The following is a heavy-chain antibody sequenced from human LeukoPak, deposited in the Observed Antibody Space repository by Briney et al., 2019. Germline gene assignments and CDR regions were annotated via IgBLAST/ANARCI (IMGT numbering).Heavy chain of an antibody. CDR2: IYYSGST. CDR1: GGSISSYY. CDR3: ARGRYSGYDWVDY. D-gene: IGHD5-12*01. V-gene: IGHV4-59*01. Sequence: SETLSLTCTVSGGSISSYYWSWIRQPPGKGLEWIGYIYYSGSTNYNPSLKSRVTISVDTSKNQSSLKLSSVTAADTAVYYCARGRYSGYDWVDYWGQGTLVTVSS. J-gene: IGHJ4*02.